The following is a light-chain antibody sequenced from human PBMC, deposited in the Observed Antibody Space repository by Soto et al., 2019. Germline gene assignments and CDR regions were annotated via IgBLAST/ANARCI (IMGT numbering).Light chain of an antibody. CDR1: ESVDIY. Sequence: ETVLTQSPATLSLSPGERATLSCRASESVDIYLAWYQQKPGQAPKLLIYDTSNRATGIPARFSGSGSGTDFTLTISSLEPEDFAVYYCHQRRNWPPITFGQGTRLEIK. CDR2: DTS. CDR3: HQRRNWPPIT. J-gene: IGKJ5*01. V-gene: IGKV3-11*01.